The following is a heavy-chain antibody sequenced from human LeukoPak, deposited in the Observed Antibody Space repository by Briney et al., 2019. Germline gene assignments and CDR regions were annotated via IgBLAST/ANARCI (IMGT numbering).Heavy chain of an antibody. J-gene: IGHJ4*02. Sequence: GGSLRLSCAASGFTFSSYAMSWVRQAPGKGLEWASSISGSGDSKYYADSVRGRFTISGDNSKNTLYLQMDSLRAEDTAVYYCAKSVRQQLAMGGFDYWGQGTLVTVSS. D-gene: IGHD6-13*01. CDR3: AKSVRQQLAMGGFDY. CDR1: GFTFSSYA. CDR2: ISGSGDSK. V-gene: IGHV3-23*01.